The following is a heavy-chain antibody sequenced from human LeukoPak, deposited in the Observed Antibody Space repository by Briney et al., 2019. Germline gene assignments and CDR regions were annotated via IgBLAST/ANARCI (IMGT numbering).Heavy chain of an antibody. CDR2: INPNSGGT. CDR3: ARVTPRGLRFLEWLSPLDY. D-gene: IGHD3-3*01. CDR1: GYTFTGYY. J-gene: IGHJ4*02. V-gene: IGHV1-2*02. Sequence: ASAKVSCKASGYTFTGYYMHWVRQAPGQGLEWMGWINPNSGGTNYAQKFQGRVTMTRDTSISTAYMELSRLRSDDTAVYYCARVTPRGLRFLEWLSPLDYWGQGTLVTVSS.